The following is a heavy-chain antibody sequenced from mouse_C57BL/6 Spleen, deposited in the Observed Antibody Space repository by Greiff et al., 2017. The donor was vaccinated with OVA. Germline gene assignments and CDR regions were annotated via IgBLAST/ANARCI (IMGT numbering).Heavy chain of an antibody. CDR1: GFTFTDYY. CDR2: IRNKANGYTT. J-gene: IGHJ1*03. V-gene: IGHV7-3*01. CDR3: ARLSTGTWYFDV. Sequence: EVMLVESGGGLVQPGGSLSLSCAASGFTFTDYYMSWVRQPPGKALEWLGFIRNKANGYTTEYSASVEGRFTISRDNSQSILYLQMNALRAEDSATYYCARLSTGTWYFDVWGTGTTVTVSS. D-gene: IGHD4-1*02.